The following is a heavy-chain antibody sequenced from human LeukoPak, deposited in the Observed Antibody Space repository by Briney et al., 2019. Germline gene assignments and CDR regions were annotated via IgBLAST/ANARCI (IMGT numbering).Heavy chain of an antibody. CDR1: GFTFSRYS. J-gene: IGHJ4*02. Sequence: GGSLRLSCAASGFTFSRYSMNWVRQAPGKGLEWVSSISSSSSYIYYADSVKGRFTISRDNAKNSLYLQMNSLRAEDTAVYYCARDHMSKIWTGGDYWGQGTLVTVSS. CDR2: ISSSSSYI. V-gene: IGHV3-21*01. D-gene: IGHD3/OR15-3a*01. CDR3: ARDHMSKIWTGGDY.